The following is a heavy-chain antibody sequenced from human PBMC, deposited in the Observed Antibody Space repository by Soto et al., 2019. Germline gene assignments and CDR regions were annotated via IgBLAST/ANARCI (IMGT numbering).Heavy chain of an antibody. D-gene: IGHD3-3*01. CDR1: GFFFSSYS. Sequence: PGGSLRLSCAASGFFFSSYSMNWVRQAPGKGLEWVSYISSSSTTIYYADSVKGRFTISRDNSGNSLYLQMTSLRAEDTAVYYCARRYYDSDAFDIWGQGTKVTVSS. CDR3: ARRYYDSDAFDI. J-gene: IGHJ3*02. V-gene: IGHV3-48*01. CDR2: ISSSSTTI.